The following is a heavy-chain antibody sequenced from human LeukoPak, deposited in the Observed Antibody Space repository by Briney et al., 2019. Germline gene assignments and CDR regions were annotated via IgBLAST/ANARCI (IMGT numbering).Heavy chain of an antibody. V-gene: IGHV3-23*01. CDR3: AKDXGSGWYSYYYYYYGMDV. Sequence: GGSLRLSCAASGFTFSSYAMSWVRQAPGKGLEWVSAISGSGGSTYYADSVKGRFTISRDNSKNTLYLQMNSLRAEDTAVYYCAKDXGSGWYSYYYYYYGMDVWGQGTTVTVSS. CDR1: GFTFSSYA. CDR2: ISGSGGST. D-gene: IGHD6-19*01. J-gene: IGHJ6*02.